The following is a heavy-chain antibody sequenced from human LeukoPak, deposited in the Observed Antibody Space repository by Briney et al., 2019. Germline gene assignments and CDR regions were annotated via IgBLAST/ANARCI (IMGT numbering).Heavy chain of an antibody. CDR1: GYSFTNYW. CDR3: ARLLISSSWYFFDY. CDR2: TYPGDSES. J-gene: IGHJ4*02. Sequence: GASLNISYTGSGYSFTNYWIGWVRPTAGKGLEWMGITYPGDSESRSSPAFQGQVTTSANKSISTAYQQWSSLKASNAAMYYCARLLISSSWYFFDYWGQGTLVPVSS. D-gene: IGHD6-13*01. V-gene: IGHV5-51*01.